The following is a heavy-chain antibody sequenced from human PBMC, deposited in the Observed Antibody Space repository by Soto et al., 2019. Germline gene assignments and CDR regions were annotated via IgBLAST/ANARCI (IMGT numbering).Heavy chain of an antibody. CDR1: GFTFSDYY. Sequence: QVQLVESGGGLVKPGGSLRLSCAASGFTFSDYYMTWIRQAPGKGLEWLSYITYNGDTIYYADCVKSRFTISRDNAHNSLYLEMNSLRAEDTAIYYCARLRPTNTGGTFDIWGQGTMVTVSS. CDR3: ARLRPTNTGGTFDI. J-gene: IGHJ3*02. CDR2: ITYNGDTI. D-gene: IGHD3-16*01. V-gene: IGHV3-11*01.